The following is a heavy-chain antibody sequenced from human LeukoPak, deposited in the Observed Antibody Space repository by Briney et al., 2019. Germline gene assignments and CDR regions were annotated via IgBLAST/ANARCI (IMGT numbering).Heavy chain of an antibody. CDR2: INPNSGGT. CDR1: GYTFTGYY. Sequence: ASVKVSCKASGYTFTGYYMHWVRQAPGQGLEWMGWINPNSGGTNYAQKFQGRVTMTRDTSISTAYMELSRLRSDDTAVYYCARDRGSGYYYSAFDYWGQGTLVTVSS. V-gene: IGHV1-2*02. J-gene: IGHJ4*02. D-gene: IGHD3-22*01. CDR3: ARDRGSGYYYSAFDY.